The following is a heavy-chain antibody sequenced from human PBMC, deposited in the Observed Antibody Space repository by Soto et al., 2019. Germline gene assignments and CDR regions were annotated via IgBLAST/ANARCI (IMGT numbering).Heavy chain of an antibody. CDR2: IWYDGSNK. Sequence: QVQLVESGGGVVQPGRSLRLSCAASGFTFSSYGMHWVRQAPGKGLEWVAVIWYDGSNKYYADSVKGRFTISRDNSKNPLYLQMNSLRAEDTAVYYCARDMLEQLVPGSYYYYGMDVWGQGTTVTVSS. CDR1: GFTFSSYG. J-gene: IGHJ6*02. V-gene: IGHV3-33*01. CDR3: ARDMLEQLVPGSYYYYGMDV. D-gene: IGHD6-6*01.